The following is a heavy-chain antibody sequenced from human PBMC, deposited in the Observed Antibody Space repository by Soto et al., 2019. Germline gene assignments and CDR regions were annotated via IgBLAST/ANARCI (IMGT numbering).Heavy chain of an antibody. CDR1: GFTFSDHY. CDR2: TRNKANSYTT. CDR3: ARETSMTTGKYYYYGMDV. Sequence: GGSLRLSCAASGFTFSDHYMDWVRQAPGKGLEWVGRTRNKANSYTTEYAASVKGRFTISRDDSKNSLYLQMNSLKTEDTAVYYCARETSMTTGKYYYYGMDVWGQGTTVTVSS. D-gene: IGHD4-17*01. V-gene: IGHV3-72*01. J-gene: IGHJ6*02.